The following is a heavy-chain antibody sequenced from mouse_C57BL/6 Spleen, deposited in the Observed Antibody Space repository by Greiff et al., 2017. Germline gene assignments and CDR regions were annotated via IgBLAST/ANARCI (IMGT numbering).Heavy chain of an antibody. J-gene: IGHJ4*01. CDR3: ARGIYYDYDVTDYYAMDY. CDR1: GFSLTSYG. CDR2: IGSGGST. V-gene: IGHV2-2*01. D-gene: IGHD2-4*01. Sequence: QVQLQQSGPGLVQPSQSLSITCTVSGFSLTSYGVHWVRQSPGKGLEWLGVIGSGGSTDYNTAFISRLIISKDNSKCQVFFKMNSLQADDTAIYYCARGIYYDYDVTDYYAMDYWGQGTSVTVSS.